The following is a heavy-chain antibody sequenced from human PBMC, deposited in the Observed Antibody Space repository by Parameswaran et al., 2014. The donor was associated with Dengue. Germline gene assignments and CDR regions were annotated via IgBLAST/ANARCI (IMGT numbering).Heavy chain of an antibody. CDR3: AKGGVPITTHYYGMDV. J-gene: IGHJ6*02. D-gene: IGHD4-11*01. V-gene: IGHV3-23*01. CDR2: ISGSGGST. Sequence: RWIRQPPGKGLEWVSAISGSGGSTYYADSVKGRFTISRDNSKNTLYLQMNSLRAEDTAVYYCAKGGVPITTHYYGMDVWGQGTTVTVSS.